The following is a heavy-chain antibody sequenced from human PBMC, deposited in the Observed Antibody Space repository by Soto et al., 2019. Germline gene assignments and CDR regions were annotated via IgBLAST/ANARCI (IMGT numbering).Heavy chain of an antibody. Sequence: QVQLVQSGAEVKKPGSSVKVSCKASGGTFSSYTIRWVRQAPGQGLEWMGRIIPILGIANYAQKFQGRVTITADKSTRTAYMELSSLRSEDTAVYYCASDQGVAGGLDYWGQGTLVTVSS. CDR2: IIPILGIA. CDR3: ASDQGVAGGLDY. D-gene: IGHD6-19*01. J-gene: IGHJ4*02. V-gene: IGHV1-69*02. CDR1: GGTFSSYT.